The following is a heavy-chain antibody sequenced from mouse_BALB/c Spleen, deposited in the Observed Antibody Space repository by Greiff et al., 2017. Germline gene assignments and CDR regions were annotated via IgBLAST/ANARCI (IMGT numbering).Heavy chain of an antibody. CDR2: ISSVSSTI. Sequence: EVKVVESGGGLVQPGGSRKLSCAASGFTFSSFGMHWVRQAPEKGLEWVAYISSVSSTIYYADTVKGRFTISRDNPKNTLFLQMTSLRSEDTAMYYCATGYYFDYWGQGTTLTVSA. CDR3: ATGYYFDY. D-gene: IGHD4-1*01. CDR1: GFTFSSFG. J-gene: IGHJ2*01. V-gene: IGHV5-17*02.